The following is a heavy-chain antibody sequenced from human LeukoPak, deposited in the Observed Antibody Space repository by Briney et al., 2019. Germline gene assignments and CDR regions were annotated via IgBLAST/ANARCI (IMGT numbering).Heavy chain of an antibody. Sequence: GGSLRLSCAASGFTFSSYAMHWVRQAPGKGLEWVAVISYDGSNKYYADSVKGRFTISRGNSKNTLYLQMNSLRAEDTAVYYCARDPVGPGPGATFDYWGQGTLVTVSS. CDR2: ISYDGSNK. V-gene: IGHV3-30*04. J-gene: IGHJ4*02. D-gene: IGHD1-26*01. CDR3: ARDPVGPGPGATFDY. CDR1: GFTFSSYA.